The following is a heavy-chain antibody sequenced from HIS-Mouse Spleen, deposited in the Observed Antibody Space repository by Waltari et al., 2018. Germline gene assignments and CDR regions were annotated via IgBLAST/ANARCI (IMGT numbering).Heavy chain of an antibody. Sequence: QLQLQESGPGLVKPSGTLSLTCTVSGGSISSSSYYWGWIRQPPGKGLEWIGCIYYRGRTYYNPSRKSRVTISVDTSKNQFSLKLSSVTAADTAVYYCAREIPYSSSWYDWYFDLWGRGTLVTVSS. J-gene: IGHJ2*01. CDR3: AREIPYSSSWYDWYFDL. CDR1: GGSISSSSYY. CDR2: IYYRGRT. V-gene: IGHV4-39*07. D-gene: IGHD6-13*01.